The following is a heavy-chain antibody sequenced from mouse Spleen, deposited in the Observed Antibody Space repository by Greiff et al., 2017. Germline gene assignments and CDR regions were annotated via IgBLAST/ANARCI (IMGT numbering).Heavy chain of an antibody. J-gene: IGHJ2*01. CDR3: ARHLITTGFDY. CDR1: GFTFSDYY. Sequence: DVKLQESGGGLVQPGGSLKLSCATSGFTFSDYYMYWVRQTPEKRLEWVAYISNGGGSTYYPDTVKGRFTISRDNAKNTLYLQMSRLKSEDTAMYYCARHLITTGFDYWGQGTTLTVSS. D-gene: IGHD1-2*01. CDR2: ISNGGGST. V-gene: IGHV5-12*02.